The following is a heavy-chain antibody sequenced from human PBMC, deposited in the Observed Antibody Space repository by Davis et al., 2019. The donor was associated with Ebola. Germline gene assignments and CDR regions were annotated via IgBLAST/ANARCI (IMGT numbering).Heavy chain of an antibody. CDR1: GFTFSSYS. Sequence: PGGSLRLSCAASGFTFSSYSMNWVRQAPGKGLEWVSSISSSSSYIYYADSVKGRFTISRDNAKNSLYLQMNSLRAEDTAVYYCARVDYSNYVAGFDPWGKGTTVTVSS. V-gene: IGHV3-21*01. CDR3: ARVDYSNYVAGFDP. CDR2: ISSSSSYI. D-gene: IGHD4-11*01. J-gene: IGHJ6*04.